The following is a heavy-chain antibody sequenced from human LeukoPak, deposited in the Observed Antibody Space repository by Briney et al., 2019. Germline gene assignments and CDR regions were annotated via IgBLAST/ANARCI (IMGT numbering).Heavy chain of an antibody. V-gene: IGHV5-51*01. CDR2: IYPGDSDT. D-gene: IGHD4-17*01. CDR3: ARGTTVTPLVSSVFDY. Sequence: LGESLKISCKGSGYSFTSYWIGWVRQMPGKGLEWMGFIYPGDSDTRYSPSFQGQVTISADKSISTAYLQWSSLKASDTAMYYCARGTTVTPLVSSVFDYWGQGTLVTVSS. J-gene: IGHJ4*02. CDR1: GYSFTSYW.